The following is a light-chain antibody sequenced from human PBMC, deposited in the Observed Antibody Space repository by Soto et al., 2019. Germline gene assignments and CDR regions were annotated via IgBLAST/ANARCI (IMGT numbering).Light chain of an antibody. J-gene: IGLJ2*01. CDR1: SSNIGSNY. V-gene: IGLV1-47*01. CDR2: RNN. Sequence: QSVPTQPPSASGTPGQRVTISCSGSSSNIGSNYVYWYQQLPGTAPKLLIYRNNQQPSGVPDRFSGSKSGTSASLAISGLRSEDEADYYCAAWDDSLSGVVFGGGTKLTVL. CDR3: AAWDDSLSGVV.